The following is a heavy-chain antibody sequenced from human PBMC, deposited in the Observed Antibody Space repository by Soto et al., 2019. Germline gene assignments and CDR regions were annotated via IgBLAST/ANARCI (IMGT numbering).Heavy chain of an antibody. V-gene: IGHV4-39*07. Sequence: PSDTLSLTCTVSGGSISSSSYYWGWIRQPTGKGLEWIRSIYYSGSTNYNPSLKSRVTISVDTSKNQFSLKLSSVTAADTAVYYCAVPRLYSSSWRFDNWGQGTLVTVSS. CDR3: AVPRLYSSSWRFDN. CDR2: IYYSGST. J-gene: IGHJ4*02. D-gene: IGHD6-13*01. CDR1: GGSISSSSYY.